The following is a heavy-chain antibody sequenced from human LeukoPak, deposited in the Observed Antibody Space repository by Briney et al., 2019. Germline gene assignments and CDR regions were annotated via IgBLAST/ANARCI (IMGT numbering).Heavy chain of an antibody. J-gene: IGHJ4*02. CDR2: ISYDGSNK. CDR1: GFTFSSYG. CDR3: ARGRGTQLWLLVDY. V-gene: IGHV3-30*19. Sequence: GGSLRLSCAASGFTFSSYGMHWVRQAPGKGLEWVAIISYDGSNKYYADSVKGRFIISRDNSKNTLYLQMNSLRAEDTAVYYCARGRGTQLWLLVDYWGQGTLVTVSS. D-gene: IGHD5-18*01.